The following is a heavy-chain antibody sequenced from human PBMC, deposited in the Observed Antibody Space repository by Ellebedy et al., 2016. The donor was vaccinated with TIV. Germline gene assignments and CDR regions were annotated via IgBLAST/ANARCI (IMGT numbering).Heavy chain of an antibody. CDR3: ARTSTMVRGALDY. Sequence: SETLSLTXTVFDGSIRSYHWSWIRQSPGKGLEWIGYFHYSGTTNYNPSLKSRLSISVDTSKNQFSLNLSSVTAADTGVYYCARTSTMVRGALDYWGQGTLVTVSS. D-gene: IGHD3-10*01. CDR1: DGSIRSYH. J-gene: IGHJ4*02. V-gene: IGHV4-59*01. CDR2: FHYSGTT.